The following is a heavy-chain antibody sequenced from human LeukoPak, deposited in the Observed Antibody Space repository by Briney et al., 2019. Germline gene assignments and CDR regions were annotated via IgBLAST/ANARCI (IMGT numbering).Heavy chain of an antibody. Sequence: GESLRISCKGSGYSFTSYWINWVRQMPGKGLEWMGRIDPSDSYTNYSPSFQGHVTISADKSISTAYLQWSSLKASDTAMYYCAKSLRGYSGYDCWGQGTLVTVSS. CDR1: GYSFTSYW. J-gene: IGHJ4*02. D-gene: IGHD5-12*01. CDR2: IDPSDSYT. V-gene: IGHV5-10-1*01. CDR3: AKSLRGYSGYDC.